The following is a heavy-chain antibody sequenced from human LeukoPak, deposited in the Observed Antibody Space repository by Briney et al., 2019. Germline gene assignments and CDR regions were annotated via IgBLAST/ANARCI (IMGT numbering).Heavy chain of an antibody. D-gene: IGHD3-9*01. CDR3: ARNGLTGYYPHYSYYYYMDV. V-gene: IGHV4-30-4*02. Sequence: SETLSLTCTVSGGSISSGDYYWSWIRQPPGKGLEWIGYIYYSGSTYYNPSLKSRVTISVDTSKNQFSLKLSSVTAADTAVYYCARNGLTGYYPHYSYYYYMDVWGKGTTVTVSS. J-gene: IGHJ6*03. CDR1: GGSISSGDYY. CDR2: IYYSGST.